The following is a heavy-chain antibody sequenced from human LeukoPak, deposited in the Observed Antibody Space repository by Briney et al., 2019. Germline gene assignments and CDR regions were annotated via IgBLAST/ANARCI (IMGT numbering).Heavy chain of an antibody. CDR1: GFTFSSYS. Sequence: GSLRLSCAASGFTFSSYSMNWVRQPPGKGLEWIGEINHSGSTNYNPSLKSRVTISVDTSKNQFSLKLSSVTAADTAVYYCARTQGDFWSGYYRRGIFFDYWGQGTLVTVSS. CDR3: ARTQGDFWSGYYRRGIFFDY. V-gene: IGHV4-34*01. J-gene: IGHJ4*02. CDR2: INHSGST. D-gene: IGHD3-3*01.